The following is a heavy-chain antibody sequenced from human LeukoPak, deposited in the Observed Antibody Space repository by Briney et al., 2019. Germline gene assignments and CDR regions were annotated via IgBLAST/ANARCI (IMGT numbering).Heavy chain of an antibody. CDR3: ARGGGDYYDSSGSIDY. D-gene: IGHD3-22*01. CDR2: IYYSGST. Sequence: SETLSLTCTVSGGSISSSSYYWGWIRQPPGKGLEWIAYIYYSGSTNYNPSLKSRVTISVDTSKNQFSLKLSSVTAADTAVYYWARGGGDYYDSSGSIDYWGQGTLVTVSS. V-gene: IGHV4-61*05. CDR1: GGSISSSSYY. J-gene: IGHJ4*02.